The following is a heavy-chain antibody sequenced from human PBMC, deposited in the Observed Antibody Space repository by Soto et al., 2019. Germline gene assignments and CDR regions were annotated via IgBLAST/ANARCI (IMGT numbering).Heavy chain of an antibody. D-gene: IGHD3-10*01. CDR3: ARVALLWFGELSD. CDR1: GGTFSSYA. CDR2: IIPIFGTA. V-gene: IGHV1-69*01. Sequence: QVQLVQSGAEVKKPGSSVKVSCKASGGTFSSYAISWVRQAPGQGLEWMGGIIPIFGTANYAQKFQGRVTITADESTSTAYMELRSLTSEDTAVYYCARVALLWFGELSDWGQGTLVTVSS. J-gene: IGHJ4*02.